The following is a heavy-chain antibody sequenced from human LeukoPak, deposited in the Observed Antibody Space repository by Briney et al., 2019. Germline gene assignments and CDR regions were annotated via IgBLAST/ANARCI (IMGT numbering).Heavy chain of an antibody. CDR3: ARDAHYYDSSGYYNWFDP. D-gene: IGHD3-22*01. CDR1: GGSISSYY. J-gene: IGHJ5*02. CDR2: IYTSGST. Sequence: SETLSLTCTVSGGSISSYYWSWIRQPAGKGLEWIGRIYTSGSTNYNPSLKSRVTMSVDTSKNQFSLKLSSVTAADTAVCYCARDAHYYDSSGYYNWFDPWGQGTLVTVSS. V-gene: IGHV4-4*07.